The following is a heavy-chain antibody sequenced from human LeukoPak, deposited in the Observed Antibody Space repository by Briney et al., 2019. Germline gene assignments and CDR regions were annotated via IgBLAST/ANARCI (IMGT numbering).Heavy chain of an antibody. CDR2: ISPNSGGT. CDR1: GYTFTGYY. D-gene: IGHD3-22*01. J-gene: IGHJ4*02. V-gene: IGHV1-2*02. Sequence: EASVKVSCKASGYTFTGYYMHWVRQAPGQGLEWMGWISPNSGGTNYAQNFQGRVTMTRDTSISTAYMELSGLRSDDTAVYYCAREYYDSSGYYSYYFDYWGQGTLVTVSS. CDR3: AREYYDSSGYYSYYFDY.